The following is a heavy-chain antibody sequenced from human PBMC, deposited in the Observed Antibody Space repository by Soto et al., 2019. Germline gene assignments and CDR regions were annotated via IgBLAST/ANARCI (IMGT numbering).Heavy chain of an antibody. J-gene: IGHJ4*02. CDR1: GLIFSNYK. CDR3: ARDTNGLHY. D-gene: IGHD2-8*01. V-gene: IGHV3-74*01. CDR2: INTNGSIT. Sequence: EVQLVESGGGLVQPGGSLRLSCAASGLIFSNYKMHWVRQAPGKGLVWVSRINTNGSITDYADSVKGRFTVSRDNAKNTMYLQMNSLTADDTAVDYCARDTNGLHYWGQGTLVTVSS.